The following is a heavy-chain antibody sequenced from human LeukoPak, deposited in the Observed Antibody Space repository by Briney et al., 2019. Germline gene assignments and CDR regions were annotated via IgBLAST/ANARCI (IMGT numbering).Heavy chain of an antibody. CDR3: PRGSEWDLLGSCDY. J-gene: IGHJ4*02. Sequence: GGSLRLSCATSGFTFSRYTMNWVRQAPGKGLEWVSYISSSGSTKYYADSVKGRFTISRDNAKNSLYLQMNSLRAEDTVVYYCPRGSEWDLLGSCDYWGQGTLVTVSS. V-gene: IGHV3-48*04. CDR2: ISSSGSTK. D-gene: IGHD1-26*01. CDR1: GFTFSRYT.